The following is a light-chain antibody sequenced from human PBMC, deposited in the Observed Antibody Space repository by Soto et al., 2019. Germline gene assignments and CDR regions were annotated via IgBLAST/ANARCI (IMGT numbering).Light chain of an antibody. CDR3: QQYNSYIT. CDR1: QSINNW. J-gene: IGKJ5*01. CDR2: DAS. Sequence: DIQMTQSPSTLSASVGDRVTITCRASQSINNWLAWYQQKPGKAPKLLIYDASSLESGVPSRFSGSGSGTEFTLTISSLQPDDFATYYCQQYNSYITFGQGTRLEIK. V-gene: IGKV1-5*01.